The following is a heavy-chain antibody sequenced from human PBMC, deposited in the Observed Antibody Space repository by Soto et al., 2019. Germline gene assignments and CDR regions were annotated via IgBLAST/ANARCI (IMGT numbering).Heavy chain of an antibody. CDR3: ARPPRY. Sequence: QVQLQESGPGLVKPSQTLSLTCTVSGGSISSGGYYWSWIRQHPGKGLEWIGYIYYSGSTYYNPSLKSRITRSDYTAKNPCPLKLISVTAADTAVYHWARPPRYWGQGTLVTVSS. CDR1: GGSISSGGYY. J-gene: IGHJ1*01. CDR2: IYYSGST. V-gene: IGHV4-31*03.